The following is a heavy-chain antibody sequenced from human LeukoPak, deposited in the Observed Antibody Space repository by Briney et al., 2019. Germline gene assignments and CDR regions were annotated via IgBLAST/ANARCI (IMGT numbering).Heavy chain of an antibody. V-gene: IGHV4-34*01. D-gene: IGHD3-22*01. CDR1: GGSFSGYY. J-gene: IGHJ4*02. CDR3: ARHRRNRNYYDSSGYYPDFDY. CDR2: INHSGST. Sequence: PSETLSLTCAVYGGSFSGYYWSWIRQPPGKGLEWIGEINHSGSTNYNPSLKSRVTVSVDTSKNQFSLKLSSVTAADTAVYYCARHRRNRNYYDSSGYYPDFDYWGQGTLVTVSS.